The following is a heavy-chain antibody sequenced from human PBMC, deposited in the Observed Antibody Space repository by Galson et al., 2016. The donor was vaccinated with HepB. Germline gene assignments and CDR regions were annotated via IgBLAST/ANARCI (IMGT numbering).Heavy chain of an antibody. CDR2: ISGYKGNT. V-gene: IGHV1-18*01. Sequence: SVKVSCKASGYTFASYGISWVRQAPGHGLEWMGWISGYKGNTNYAQKLQGRVTMTTGTSTSTAYMELRSLRFDDTAVYYCARDEDKIFTGPPIYYYGLDVWGQGTTVIVAS. D-gene: IGHD3-9*01. CDR3: ARDEDKIFTGPPIYYYGLDV. CDR1: GYTFASYG. J-gene: IGHJ6*02.